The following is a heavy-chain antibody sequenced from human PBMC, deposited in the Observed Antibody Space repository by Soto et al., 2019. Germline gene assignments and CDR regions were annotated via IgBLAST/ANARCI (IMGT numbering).Heavy chain of an antibody. CDR3: ARGMKTAVFYGMDV. D-gene: IGHD2-2*01. J-gene: IGHJ6*02. V-gene: IGHV3-21*01. Sequence: GSRVIPCAASGFNFSRSSMNWVRQAPGKGLEWVASISTSSNLIYYEDSLKGRFTVSRDNTKNSMYLQMISLRAEDTAIYYCARGMKTAVFYGMDVWGQGTKVTVYS. CDR2: ISTSSNLI. CDR1: GFNFSRSS.